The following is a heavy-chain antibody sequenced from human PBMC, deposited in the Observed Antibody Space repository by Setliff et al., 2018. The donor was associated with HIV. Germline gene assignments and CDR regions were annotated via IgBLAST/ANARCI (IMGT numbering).Heavy chain of an antibody. CDR2: IYTNGST. CDR1: GGSISSYY. J-gene: IGHJ3*01. V-gene: IGHV4-4*09. D-gene: IGHD3-22*01. Sequence: LSLTCIVSGGSISSYYWSWIRQPPGKELEWIGDIYTNGSTDYNPSLKSRVTISVDTSKKRFSLRLSSVTAADTAVYYCARHSGYCYDSSGYYPFDVWGQGTMVTVSS. CDR3: ARHSGYCYDSSGYYPFDV.